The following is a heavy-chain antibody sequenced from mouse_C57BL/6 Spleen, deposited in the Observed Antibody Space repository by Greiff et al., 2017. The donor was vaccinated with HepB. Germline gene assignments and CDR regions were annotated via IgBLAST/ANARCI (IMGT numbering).Heavy chain of an antibody. CDR2: INPGSGGT. Sequence: VQLQQSGAELVRPGTSVKVSCKASGYAFTNYLIAWVKQRPGQGLEWIGVINPGSGGTNYNEKFKGKATLTADKSSSTAYMQLSSLTSEDSAVYFCARGGGYDGAWFAYWGQGTLVTVSA. CDR1: GYAFTNYL. CDR3: ARGGGYDGAWFAY. D-gene: IGHD2-2*01. V-gene: IGHV1-54*01. J-gene: IGHJ3*01.